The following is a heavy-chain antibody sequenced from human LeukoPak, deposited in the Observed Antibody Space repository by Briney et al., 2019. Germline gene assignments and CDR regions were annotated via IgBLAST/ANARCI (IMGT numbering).Heavy chain of an antibody. V-gene: IGHV3-11*04. CDR2: ISSSGSTI. CDR3: ARSTIGPTPDY. Sequence: AGGSLRLSCAASGFTFSDYYMSWIRQAPGKGLEWASYISSSGSTIYYADSVKGRFTISGDSSKNTLYLQMNSLRVEDTAVYYCARSTIGPTPDYWGQGALVTVSS. J-gene: IGHJ4*02. D-gene: IGHD1-1*01. CDR1: GFTFSDYY.